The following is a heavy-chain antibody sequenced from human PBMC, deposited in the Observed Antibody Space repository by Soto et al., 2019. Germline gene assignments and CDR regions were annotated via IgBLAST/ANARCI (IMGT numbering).Heavy chain of an antibody. D-gene: IGHD2-15*01. V-gene: IGHV3-23*01. CDR3: AKREVGCCSGGICYGVLVY. J-gene: IGHJ4*02. CDR2: IRSRGDSA. Sequence: GGSLRLSWAPSGFTLNNYVMNWVRQTPRKGLEWASSIRSRGDSADYAASVNGRFSISRDHSKTTVSLQMRGLRAEDTATYHPAKREVGCCSGGICYGVLVYWDQGILVTASS. CDR1: GFTLNNYV.